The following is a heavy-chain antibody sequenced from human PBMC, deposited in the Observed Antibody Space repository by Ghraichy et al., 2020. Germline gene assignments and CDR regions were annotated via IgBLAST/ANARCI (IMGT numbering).Heavy chain of an antibody. CDR2: IYYSGST. CDR1: GGSVSSGSYY. CDR3: AVNVLELRDY. V-gene: IGHV4-61*01. Sequence: SETPSLTCTVYGGSVSSGSYYWSWIRQPPGKGLEWIGYIYYSGSTNYNPSLKSRVTISVDTSKNQFSLKLSSVTAADTAVYYCAVNVLELRDYWGQGTLVTVSS. J-gene: IGHJ4*02. D-gene: IGHD1-7*01.